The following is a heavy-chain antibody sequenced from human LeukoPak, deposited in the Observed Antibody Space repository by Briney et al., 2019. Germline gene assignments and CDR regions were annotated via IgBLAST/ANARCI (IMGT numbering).Heavy chain of an antibody. CDR3: ARTNFDFWSGYYLKYFDY. V-gene: IGHV4-59*01. D-gene: IGHD3-3*01. Sequence: PSETLSLTCTVSGGSISSYYWSWIRQPPGKGLEWIGYIYYSGSTNYNPSLKSRVTISVDTSKNQFSLKLSSVTAADTAVYYCARTNFDFWSGYYLKYFDYWGQGTLVTVSS. CDR1: GGSISSYY. J-gene: IGHJ4*02. CDR2: IYYSGST.